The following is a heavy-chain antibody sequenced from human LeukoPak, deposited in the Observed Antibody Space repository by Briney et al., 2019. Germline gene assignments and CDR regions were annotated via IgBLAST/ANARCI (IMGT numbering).Heavy chain of an antibody. CDR3: AKSIAVAGRGPYYMDV. J-gene: IGHJ6*03. CDR2: ISGSGGST. D-gene: IGHD6-13*01. CDR1: GFTFSSYA. V-gene: IGHV3-23*01. Sequence: EGSLRLSCAASGFTFSSYAMSWVRQAPGKGLEWVSAISGSGGSTYYADSVKGRFTISRDNSKNTLYLQINSLRAEDTAVYYCAKSIAVAGRGPYYMDVWGKGTTVTVSS.